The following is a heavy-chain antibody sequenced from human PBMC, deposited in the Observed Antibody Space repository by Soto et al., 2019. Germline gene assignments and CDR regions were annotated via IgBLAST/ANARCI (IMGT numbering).Heavy chain of an antibody. CDR2: ISYDGSSK. D-gene: IGHD2-8*01. V-gene: IGHV3-30*18. J-gene: IGHJ4*02. CDR1: GFSFSNYG. CDR3: SKDRRGGRAVLDS. Sequence: GGSLRLSCAASGFSFSNYGMHWVRQAPGKGLEWVAVISYDGSSKYHADSVKGRFTISRDNSKNTLHLQMNSLRAEDTAVYYCSKDRRGGRAVLDSWGQGTPVTVS.